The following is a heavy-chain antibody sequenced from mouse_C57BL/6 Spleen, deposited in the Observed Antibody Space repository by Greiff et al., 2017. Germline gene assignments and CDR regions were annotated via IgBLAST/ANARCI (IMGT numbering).Heavy chain of an antibody. V-gene: IGHV1-80*01. CDR2: IYPGDGDT. J-gene: IGHJ4*01. Sequence: QVQLQQSGAELVKPGASVKISCKASGYAFSSYWMNWVKQRPGKGLEWIGQIYPGDGDTNYNGKFKGKATLTADKSSSTAYMQLSSLTSEDSAVYFCASTVVADAMDYWGQGTSVTVSS. CDR1: GYAFSSYW. CDR3: ASTVVADAMDY. D-gene: IGHD1-1*01.